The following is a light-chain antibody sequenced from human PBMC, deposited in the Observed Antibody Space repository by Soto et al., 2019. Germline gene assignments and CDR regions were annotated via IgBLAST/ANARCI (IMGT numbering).Light chain of an antibody. CDR1: SGHSSYT. J-gene: IGLJ3*02. Sequence: QSVLTQSPSASASLGASVKLTCTLSSGHSSYTIAWHKQQQEKGPRYLMTLNSDGSHSKGDGIPDRFSGSSSGAERYLSISSLQSEDEAAYYCQTWGTGIEVFGGGTQLTVL. V-gene: IGLV4-69*01. CDR2: LNSDGSH. CDR3: QTWGTGIEV.